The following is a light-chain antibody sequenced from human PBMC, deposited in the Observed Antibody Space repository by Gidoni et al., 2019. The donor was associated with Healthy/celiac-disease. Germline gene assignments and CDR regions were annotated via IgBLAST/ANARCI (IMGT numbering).Light chain of an antibody. CDR2: WAS. CDR3: QQYYSTPYT. CDR1: QSVLYSSNNKKY. Sequence: DIVMTHSPDSLAVSLGERATINCKSSQSVLYSSNNKKYLAWYQQKPGQPPKLLIYWASTRESGVPDRFSGSGSGTDFTLTISSLKDEDVAVYYCQQYYSTPYTFGQGTKLEIK. V-gene: IGKV4-1*01. J-gene: IGKJ2*01.